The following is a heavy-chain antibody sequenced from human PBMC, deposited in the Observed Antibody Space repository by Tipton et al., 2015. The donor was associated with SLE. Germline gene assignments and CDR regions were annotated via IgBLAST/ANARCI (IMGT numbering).Heavy chain of an antibody. CDR3: ARHLRGGTYV. J-gene: IGHJ4*02. Sequence: TLSLTCTVSGGSISSSTYYWGWIRQAPGKGLEWIGGIFSSGNTYYNPSLKSRVTISVDTSKNQLSLNLSSVTAADTAMYYCARHLRGGTYVWGQGTLVTVSS. CDR2: IFSSGNT. V-gene: IGHV4-39*01. D-gene: IGHD1-26*01. CDR1: GGSISSSTYY.